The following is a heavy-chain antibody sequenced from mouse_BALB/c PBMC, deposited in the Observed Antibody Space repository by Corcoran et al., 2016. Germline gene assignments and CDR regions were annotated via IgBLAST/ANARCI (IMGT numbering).Heavy chain of an antibody. D-gene: IGHD1-1*01. CDR1: GYTFTSYV. Sequence: EVQLQQAGPELVKPGASVKMSCKASGYTFTSYVMHWVKQKPGQGLEWIGYINPYNAGTKYNEKFKGKATLTADKSSSTAYMELSSLTSEDSAVYYFARDYYGSNYVDYWGQGTTLTVSA. CDR2: INPYNAGT. J-gene: IGHJ2*01. V-gene: IGHV1S136*01. CDR3: ARDYYGSNYVDY.